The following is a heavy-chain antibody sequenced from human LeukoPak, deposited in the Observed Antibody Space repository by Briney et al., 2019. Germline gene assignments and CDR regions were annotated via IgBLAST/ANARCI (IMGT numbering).Heavy chain of an antibody. CDR2: IFSSGST. V-gene: IGHV4-59*08. Sequence: RTSETLSLTCTVSGGSITGYYWSWIRQPPGKGLEWVGYIFSSGSTNYDPSLKSRVTISLDTSKSQFSLKLISVTASDTAVYYCARLTKFLTTYYPTPRRQGTLVTVSS. J-gene: IGHJ5*02. CDR1: GGSITGYY. CDR3: ARLTKFLTTYYPTP. D-gene: IGHD2/OR15-2a*01.